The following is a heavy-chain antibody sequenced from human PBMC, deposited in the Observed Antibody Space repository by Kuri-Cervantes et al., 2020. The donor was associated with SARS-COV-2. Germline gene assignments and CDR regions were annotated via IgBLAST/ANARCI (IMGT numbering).Heavy chain of an antibody. J-gene: IGHJ4*02. Sequence: SVKVSCKPSRGTFSTHGVGWVRQAPGQGLEWLGGIVPMFGTLDYAQSFQGRVTITADRSTNTVYMELKSLTSQDTAVYFCARDYGNVHFDSWGQGTLVTVSS. CDR2: IVPMFGTL. D-gene: IGHD4-17*01. V-gene: IGHV1-69*06. CDR3: ARDYGNVHFDS. CDR1: RGTFSTHG.